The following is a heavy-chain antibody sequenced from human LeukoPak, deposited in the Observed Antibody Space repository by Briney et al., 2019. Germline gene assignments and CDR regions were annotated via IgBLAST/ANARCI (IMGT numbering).Heavy chain of an antibody. Sequence: PGGSLRLSCAASGFTFSSYGMHWVRQAPGKGLEWVAVISYDGSNKYYADFVKGRFTISRDNSKNTLYLQMNSLRAEDTAVYYCAKEGYSYGYRFDYWGQGTLVTVSS. J-gene: IGHJ4*02. V-gene: IGHV3-30*18. D-gene: IGHD5-18*01. CDR3: AKEGYSYGYRFDY. CDR1: GFTFSSYG. CDR2: ISYDGSNK.